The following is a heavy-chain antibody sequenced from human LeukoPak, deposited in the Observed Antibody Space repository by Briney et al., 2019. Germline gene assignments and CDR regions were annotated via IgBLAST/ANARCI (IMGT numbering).Heavy chain of an antibody. CDR3: ARRHPGYCSGGSCYYGMKTSNNWFDP. Sequence: SETLSLTCTVSGGSISSYHWSWIRQPPGKGLEWIGYIYYSWSTNYNPSLKSRVTISVDTSKNQFSLKLSSVTAAATAVYYCARRHPGYCSGGSCYYGMKTSNNWFDPWGQGTLVTVSS. CDR2: IYYSWST. V-gene: IGHV4-59*12. D-gene: IGHD2-15*01. J-gene: IGHJ5*02. CDR1: GGSISSYH.